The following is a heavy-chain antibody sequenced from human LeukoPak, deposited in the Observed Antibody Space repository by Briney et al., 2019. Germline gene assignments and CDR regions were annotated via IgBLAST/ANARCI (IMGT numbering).Heavy chain of an antibody. CDR1: GGSISTYY. CDR3: ARMGGYSGYATH. J-gene: IGHJ4*02. D-gene: IGHD5-12*01. CDR2: IHYSGTT. Sequence: PSETLSLTCTVSGGSISTYYWSWIRQPPGKALEWIGYIHYSGTTNYNPSLKSRVTISLDTSKNQFSLNLSSVTAADTAVYYWARMGGYSGYATHWGQGTLVTVSS. V-gene: IGHV4-59*08.